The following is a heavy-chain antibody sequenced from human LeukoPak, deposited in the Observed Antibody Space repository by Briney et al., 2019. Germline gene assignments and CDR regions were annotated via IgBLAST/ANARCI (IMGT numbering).Heavy chain of an antibody. V-gene: IGHV3-21*01. CDR1: GFTFSSYS. D-gene: IGHD6-19*01. CDR3: AGDLPGLAVAAADY. Sequence: RSGGSLRLSCAASGFTFSSYSMNWVRQAPGKGLEWVSIISSSSSYKYYAGSVKGRFTISRDNAKNSLYLQMNSLRAEDTAVYYCAGDLPGLAVAAADYWGQGTLVTVSS. CDR2: ISSSSSYK. J-gene: IGHJ4*02.